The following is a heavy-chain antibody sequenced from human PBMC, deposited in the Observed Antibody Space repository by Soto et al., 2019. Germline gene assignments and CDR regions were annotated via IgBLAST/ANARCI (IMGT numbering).Heavy chain of an antibody. D-gene: IGHD2-2*01. CDR2: ISYDGSNK. CDR3: AKGAHIVVVPAAMWDAFDI. J-gene: IGHJ3*02. V-gene: IGHV3-30*18. Sequence: GGSLRLSCAASGFTFSSYGMHWVRQAPGKGLEWVAVISYDGSNKYYADSVKGRFTISRDNSKNTLYLQMNSLRAEDTAVYYCAKGAHIVVVPAAMWDAFDIWGQGTMVTVSS. CDR1: GFTFSSYG.